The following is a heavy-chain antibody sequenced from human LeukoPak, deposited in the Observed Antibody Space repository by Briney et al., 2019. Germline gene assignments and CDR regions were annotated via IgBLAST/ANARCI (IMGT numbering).Heavy chain of an antibody. J-gene: IGHJ4*02. CDR2: INHSGST. CDR3: ARGRRGYSYGPGSGSFDY. CDR1: GGSFSGYY. Sequence: PSETLFLTCAVYGGSFSGYYWSWIRQPPGKGLEWIGEINHSGSTNYNPSLKSRVTISVDTSENQFSLKLSSVTAADTAVYYCARGRRGYSYGPGSGSFDYWGQGTLVTVSS. D-gene: IGHD5-18*01. V-gene: IGHV4-34*01.